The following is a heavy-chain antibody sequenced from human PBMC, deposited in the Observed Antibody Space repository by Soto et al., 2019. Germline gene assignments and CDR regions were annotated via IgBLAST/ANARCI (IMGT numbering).Heavy chain of an antibody. D-gene: IGHD3-22*01. CDR2: IYYSVTT. CDR1: GGSSSDSDGYY. CDR3: ASHTISGCHQF. V-gene: IGHV4-39*01. J-gene: IGHJ4*02. Sequence: SQPLSDRWTVSGGSSSDSDGYYWAWIRQSPGKGLLWIGRIYYSVTTWYHPSLKSRVSMSVDTSKSQSSLRLSSVTAADTAVYYCASHTISGCHQFWSQGTLVTVSS.